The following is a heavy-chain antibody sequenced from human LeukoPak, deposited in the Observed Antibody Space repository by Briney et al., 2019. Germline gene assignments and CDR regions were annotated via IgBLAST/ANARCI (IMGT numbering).Heavy chain of an antibody. CDR2: IIPILGIA. CDR1: GGTFSSYA. J-gene: IGHJ4*02. CDR3: ARERITMVRAVTFDY. D-gene: IGHD3-10*01. V-gene: IGHV1-69*04. Sequence: SVKVSCKASGGTFSSYAISCVRQAPGQGLEWMGRIIPILGIANYAQKFQGRVTITADKSTSTAYMELSSLRSEDTAVYYCARERITMVRAVTFDYWGQGTLVTVSS.